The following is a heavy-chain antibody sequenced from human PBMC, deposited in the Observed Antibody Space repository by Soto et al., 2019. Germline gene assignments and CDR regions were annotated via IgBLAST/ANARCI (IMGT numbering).Heavy chain of an antibody. Sequence: ASVKVSCKASGYTFTIYGIIWVRQAPGQGLEWMGWISAYNGNTNYAQKLQGRVTMTTDTSTSTAYMGLRSLRSDDTAVYYCARDSWNAVTGYYYYNLGVWSKWTTVTVSS. V-gene: IGHV1-18*01. CDR2: ISAYNGNT. CDR3: ARDSWNAVTGYYYYNLGV. CDR1: GYTFTIYG. D-gene: IGHD1-1*01. J-gene: IGHJ6*03.